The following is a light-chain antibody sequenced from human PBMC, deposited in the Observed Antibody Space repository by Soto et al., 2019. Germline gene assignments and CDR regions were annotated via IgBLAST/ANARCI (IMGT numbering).Light chain of an antibody. J-gene: IGLJ2*01. Sequence: QSALTQPASVSGSPGQSITISCTGTSSDVGGYNYVSWYQQHPGKAPKLMIYEVSNRPSGVSNRFSGSKSGNTASLTISGRQAEDEADYYCSSYTSSSTRVVFGGGTKVTVL. CDR3: SSYTSSSTRVV. CDR1: SSDVGGYNY. CDR2: EVS. V-gene: IGLV2-14*01.